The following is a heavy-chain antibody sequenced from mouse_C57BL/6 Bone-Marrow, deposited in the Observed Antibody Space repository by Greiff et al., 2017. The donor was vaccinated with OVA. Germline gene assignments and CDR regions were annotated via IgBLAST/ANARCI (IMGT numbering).Heavy chain of an antibody. Sequence: VQLQQPGAELVMPGASVKLSCKASGYTFTSYWMHWVKQRPGQGLEWIGEIDPSASYTHYNQKFKGKSTLTVDKSSRTAYMQLSSLTSEESAVYYSARALYYPCAYWGQGTLVTVSS. CDR2: IDPSASYT. V-gene: IGHV1-69*01. J-gene: IGHJ3*01. CDR3: ARALYYPCAY. CDR1: GYTFTSYW. D-gene: IGHD1-1*01.